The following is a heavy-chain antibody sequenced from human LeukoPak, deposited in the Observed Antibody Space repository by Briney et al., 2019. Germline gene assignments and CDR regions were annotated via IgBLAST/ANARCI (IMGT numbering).Heavy chain of an antibody. V-gene: IGHV4-39*07. J-gene: IGHJ4*02. Sequence: WETLSLTCTVSGGSISSSSYYWGWIRQPPGKGLEWIGSIYYSGSTYYNPSLKSRVTISVDTSKNQFSLNLNSVTAADTAVYFCARDEGSAYPFDYWGQGTLVTVSS. CDR1: GGSISSSSYY. CDR3: ARDEGSAYPFDY. D-gene: IGHD3-22*01. CDR2: IYYSGST.